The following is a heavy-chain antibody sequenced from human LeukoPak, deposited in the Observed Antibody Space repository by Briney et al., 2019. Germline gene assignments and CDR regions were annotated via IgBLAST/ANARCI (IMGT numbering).Heavy chain of an antibody. D-gene: IGHD3-22*01. CDR2: INPNSGGT. J-gene: IGHJ2*01. V-gene: IGHV1-2*02. Sequence: ASVKVSCKASGYTFTSYAMNWVRQAPGQGLEWMGWINPNSGGTNYAQKFQGRVTMTRDTSISTAYMELSRLRSDDTAVYYCARDAYAGSGYYTFYVGYFDLWGRGTLVTVSS. CDR1: GYTFTSYA. CDR3: ARDAYAGSGYYTFYVGYFDL.